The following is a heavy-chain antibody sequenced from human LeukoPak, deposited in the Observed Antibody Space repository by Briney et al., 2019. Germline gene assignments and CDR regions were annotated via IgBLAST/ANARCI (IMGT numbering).Heavy chain of an antibody. J-gene: IGHJ6*02. CDR2: ITNNGSTI. CDR1: GFTFSTYV. V-gene: IGHV3-48*03. CDR3: ARDQWLAYYYHGMDV. D-gene: IGHD6-19*01. Sequence: RPGGSLRLSCAASGFTFSTYVMNWVRQAPGKGLEWVSYITNNGSTIYYADSVKGRFTISRDKAENSLYLQMNSLRAEDTAIYYCARDQWLAYYYHGMDVWGQGTTVTVSS.